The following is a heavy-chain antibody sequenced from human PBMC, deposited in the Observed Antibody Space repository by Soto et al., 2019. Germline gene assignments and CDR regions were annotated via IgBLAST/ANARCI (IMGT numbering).Heavy chain of an antibody. D-gene: IGHD2-2*01. CDR3: ARDNIVVVPAAIIYYYYGMDV. J-gene: IGHJ6*02. CDR1: GGTFSSYA. V-gene: IGHV1-69*06. Sequence: SVKVSCKASGGTFSSYAISWVRQAPGQGLEWMGGIIPIFGTANYAQKFQGRVTITADKSTSTAYMELSSLRSEDTAVYYCARDNIVVVPAAIIYYYYGMDVWGQGTRVTVSS. CDR2: IIPIFGTA.